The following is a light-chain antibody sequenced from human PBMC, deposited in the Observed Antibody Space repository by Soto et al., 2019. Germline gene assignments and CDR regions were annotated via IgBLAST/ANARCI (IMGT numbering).Light chain of an antibody. CDR2: NSD. Sequence: QSVLTQPHSASGTPGQRVTISCSGSSSNVGNHFVYWYQHLPGTAPRLLIYNSDQRPSRVPDRFSGSKSGASASLAISGLRADDAGEYYCATWDDSLSGRVFGGGTKVTVL. V-gene: IGLV1-47*02. CDR3: ATWDDSLSGRV. J-gene: IGLJ3*02. CDR1: SSNVGNHF.